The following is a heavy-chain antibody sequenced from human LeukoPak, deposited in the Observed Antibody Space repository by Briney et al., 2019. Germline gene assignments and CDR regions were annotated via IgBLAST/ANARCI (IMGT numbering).Heavy chain of an antibody. D-gene: IGHD3-3*01. Sequence: SETLSLTXTVSGGSISSYYWSWIRQPPGKGLEWIGYIYYSGSTNYNPSLKSRVTISVDTSKNQFSLKLSSVTAADTAVYYCASRYYDFWSGYSYFDYWGQGTLVTVSS. J-gene: IGHJ4*02. V-gene: IGHV4-59*01. CDR2: IYYSGST. CDR1: GGSISSYY. CDR3: ASRYYDFWSGYSYFDY.